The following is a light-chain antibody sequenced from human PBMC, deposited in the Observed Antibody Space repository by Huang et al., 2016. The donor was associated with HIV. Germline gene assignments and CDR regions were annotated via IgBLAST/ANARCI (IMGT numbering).Light chain of an antibody. J-gene: IGKJ1*01. CDR2: GAS. Sequence: DIQMTQSPSSLSASIGDKVTITCRASLALSNSLAWYQQQPGKAPKLLLYGASNLEGGVPSRFSGSGSGTDYTLTIRSLQPEDFATYYCQQYYISPWTFGQGTRVEIK. CDR1: LALSNS. V-gene: IGKV1-NL1*01. CDR3: QQYYISPWT.